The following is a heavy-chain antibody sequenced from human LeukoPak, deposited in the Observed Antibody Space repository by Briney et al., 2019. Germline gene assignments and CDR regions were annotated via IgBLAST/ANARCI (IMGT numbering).Heavy chain of an antibody. V-gene: IGHV3-23*01. Sequence: GGSLRLSCAASGSTFSSYAMSWVRQAPGKGLEWVSAISGSGDSTYYADSVKGRFTVSRDNSKNTLYLQMNSLRAEDTAVYHCAKDQGRGYSYIYSDYWGQGTLVTVS. CDR2: ISGSGDST. J-gene: IGHJ4*02. D-gene: IGHD5-18*01. CDR1: GSTFSSYA. CDR3: AKDQGRGYSYIYSDY.